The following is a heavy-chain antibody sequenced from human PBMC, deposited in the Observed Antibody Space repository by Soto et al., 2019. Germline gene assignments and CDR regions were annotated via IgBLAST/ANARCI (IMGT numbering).Heavy chain of an antibody. D-gene: IGHD3-22*01. J-gene: IGHJ6*02. V-gene: IGHV3-15*07. CDR1: GFTLRTAW. CDR3: ATAPYFYDSAGVDV. CDR2: IKRESDGGTT. Sequence: EVQLVESGGGLVKPGGSLRLACAASGFTLRTAWMTWVRQAPGKGLEWVGRIKRESDGGTTDYGVSVRGRFTISRDESQNTLYLQMNSLGTEDTAVYYCATAPYFYDSAGVDVWGQGTTVTVSS.